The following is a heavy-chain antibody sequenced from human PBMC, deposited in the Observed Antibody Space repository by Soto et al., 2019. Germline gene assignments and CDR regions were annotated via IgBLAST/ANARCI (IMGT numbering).Heavy chain of an antibody. CDR2: IYYSGST. CDR3: ARDGYSSGWYVENRDAFDI. Sequence: SETLSLTCTVSGGSISSYYWSWIRQPPGKGLEWIGYIYYSGSTNYNPSLKSRVTISVDTSKNQFSLKLSSVTAADTAVYYCARDGYSSGWYVENRDAFDIWGQGTMVTVSS. CDR1: GGSISSYY. V-gene: IGHV4-59*12. D-gene: IGHD6-19*01. J-gene: IGHJ3*02.